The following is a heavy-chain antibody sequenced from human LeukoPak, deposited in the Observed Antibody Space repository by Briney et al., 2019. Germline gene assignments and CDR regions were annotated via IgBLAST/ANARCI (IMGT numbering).Heavy chain of an antibody. CDR1: GGSISSYY. V-gene: IGHV4-59*01. CDR3: ARVDYYDSSGYVDY. D-gene: IGHD3-22*01. J-gene: IGHJ4*02. CDR2: IYYSGST. Sequence: NPSETLSLTCTVSGGSISSYYWSWIRQPPGKGLEWIGYIYYSGSTNYNPSLKRRVTISVDTSKNQFSLKLSSVTAADTAVYYCARVDYYDSSGYVDYWGQGTLVTVSS.